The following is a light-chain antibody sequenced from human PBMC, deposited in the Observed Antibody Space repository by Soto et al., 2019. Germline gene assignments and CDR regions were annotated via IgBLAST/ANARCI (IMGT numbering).Light chain of an antibody. Sequence: VVLTQSPCTLSSSPRERATLSYMASQSVRNKVAWYQQKPGQTPRVIIYDTSTRAADIPARFSGSGYGTYFTLTISSLQSEDFAVYYCQQYNIWRSITFGPGTRLEI. J-gene: IGKJ5*01. CDR3: QQYNIWRSIT. CDR2: DTS. CDR1: QSVRNK. V-gene: IGKV3-15*01.